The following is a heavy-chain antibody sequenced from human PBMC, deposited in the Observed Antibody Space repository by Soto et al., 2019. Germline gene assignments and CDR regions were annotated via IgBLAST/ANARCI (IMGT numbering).Heavy chain of an antibody. J-gene: IGHJ6*02. CDR3: ARGVLRWLRYGGMDV. Sequence: ASVKVSFQSSGYTLNRYYMHRGRRAPGQGLECMGWINPNSGGTNYAQKFQGGVTMTRDTSISTAYMELTRLRSDDTAVYYCARGVLRWLRYGGMDVWGQGTMVTVSS. V-gene: IGHV1-2*02. CDR1: GYTLNRYY. CDR2: INPNSGGT. D-gene: IGHD2-8*01.